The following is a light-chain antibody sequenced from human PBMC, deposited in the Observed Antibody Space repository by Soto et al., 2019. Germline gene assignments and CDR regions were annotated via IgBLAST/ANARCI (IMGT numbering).Light chain of an antibody. J-gene: IGLJ1*01. CDR1: SSDVGGYSY. CDR2: DVS. V-gene: IGLV2-14*01. Sequence: QSVLTQPASVSGSPGQSIAISCTGTSSDVGGYSYVSWYQQQPGKAPKLVISDVSNRPSGVSDRFSGSKSGNTASLTISWLQTEDEADYYCASYTTSSTYVFGTGTKGHRP. CDR3: ASYTTSSTYV.